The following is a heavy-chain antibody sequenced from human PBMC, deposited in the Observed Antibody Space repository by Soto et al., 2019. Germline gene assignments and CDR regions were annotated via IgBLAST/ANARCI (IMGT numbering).Heavy chain of an antibody. D-gene: IGHD1-26*01. J-gene: IGHJ4*02. CDR1: GFTFSNYG. V-gene: IGHV3-33*01. CDR3: ARAPGSGEPPSAY. CDR2: IWNDGTNK. Sequence: QVQLVESGGGVVQPGRSLRLSCAASGFTFSNYGMHWVRQAPGKGLEWVAVIWNDGTNKYYADSVQGRFTISRDNSKTTLFLQLTSLLAAYTALYSCARAPGSGEPPSAYWCQRTLVTVSS.